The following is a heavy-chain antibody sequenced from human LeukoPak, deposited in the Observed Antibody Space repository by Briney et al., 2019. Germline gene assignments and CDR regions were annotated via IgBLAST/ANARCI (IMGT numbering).Heavy chain of an antibody. V-gene: IGHV3-66*01. J-gene: IGHJ4*02. CDR3: TRDQYYYDSGGYYVFDF. CDR1: GFTVSSNY. Sequence: PGGSLRLSCAASGFTVSSNYMSWVRQAPGKGLEWVSVIYSGGSTYYADSVKGRFTISRDDAKNSLYLQMNSLRAEDTAVYYCTRDQYYYDSGGYYVFDFWGQGTLVTVSS. D-gene: IGHD3-22*01. CDR2: IYSGGST.